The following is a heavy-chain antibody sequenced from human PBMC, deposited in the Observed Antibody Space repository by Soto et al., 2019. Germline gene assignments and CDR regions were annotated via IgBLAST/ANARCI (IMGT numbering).Heavy chain of an antibody. CDR3: AREAAGFDI. CDR1: GFTVSDDP. V-gene: IGHV3-53*02. Sequence: EMQLVETGGGLIQPGGSLRLSCAASGFTVSDDPMSWVRQAPGKGPEWVSVIYYGGTTYYADSVQGRFTISRDKSKNTLYLQMNDLRADDTAVYYCAREAAGFDIWGQGTMATVSS. J-gene: IGHJ3*02. CDR2: IYYGGTT.